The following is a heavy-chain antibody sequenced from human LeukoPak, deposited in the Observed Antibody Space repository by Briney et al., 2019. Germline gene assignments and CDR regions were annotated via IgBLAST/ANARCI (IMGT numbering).Heavy chain of an antibody. D-gene: IGHD3-3*01. CDR2: IKTDGSQI. J-gene: IGHJ4*02. V-gene: IGHV3-7*04. CDR3: GRGSGDIDY. CDR1: GFTFSSYW. Sequence: TGGSLRLSCVASGFTFSSYWMTWVRQAPGKGLEWVANIKTDGSQIYYVDSVKGRSTISRDNAKNSLFLQMNSLRAEDTAVYYCGRGSGDIDYWGQGTLVTVSS.